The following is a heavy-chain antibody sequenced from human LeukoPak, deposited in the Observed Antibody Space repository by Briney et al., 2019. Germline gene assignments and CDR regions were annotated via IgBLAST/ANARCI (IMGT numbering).Heavy chain of an antibody. D-gene: IGHD6-6*01. CDR1: GYTFTSYY. Sequence: GASVKVSCKASGYTFTSYYMHWVRQAPGQGLEWMGWMNPNSGNTGYAQKFQGRVTMTRNTSISTAYMELSSLRSEDTAVYYCARRKRSSLFWFDPWGQGTLVTVSS. V-gene: IGHV1-8*02. J-gene: IGHJ5*02. CDR3: ARRKRSSLFWFDP. CDR2: MNPNSGNT.